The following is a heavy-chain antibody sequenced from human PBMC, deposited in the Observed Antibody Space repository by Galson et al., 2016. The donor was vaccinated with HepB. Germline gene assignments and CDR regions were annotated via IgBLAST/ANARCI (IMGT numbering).Heavy chain of an antibody. CDR1: GFSFGDYA. CDR3: TRNAGHDFWSGPADY. CDR2: IRSKAYGETT. J-gene: IGHJ4*02. Sequence: SLRLSCAASGFSFGDYAMRWFRHAPGKGLEWVALIRSKAYGETTEYAASVQGRFSVSRDNSKRIAFLEMNSLITEDTAVYYCTRNAGHDFWSGPADYWGQGITVAVSS. V-gene: IGHV3-49*03. D-gene: IGHD3-3*01.